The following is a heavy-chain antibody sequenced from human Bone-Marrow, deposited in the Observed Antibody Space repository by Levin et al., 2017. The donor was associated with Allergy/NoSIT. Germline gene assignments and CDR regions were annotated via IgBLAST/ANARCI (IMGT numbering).Heavy chain of an antibody. CDR2: IYTSGST. J-gene: IGHJ3*02. CDR3: ARDFFDGPEGDYEQDAFDS. Sequence: NTSETLSLTCTVSGGSISSGSYYWSWIRQPAGKGLEWIGRIYTSGSTNYNPSLKSRVTISVDTSKNQFSLKLSSVTAADTAVYYCARDFFDGPEGDYEQDAFDSWGQGTMVTVSS. D-gene: IGHD4-17*01. CDR1: GGSISSGSYY. V-gene: IGHV4-61*02.